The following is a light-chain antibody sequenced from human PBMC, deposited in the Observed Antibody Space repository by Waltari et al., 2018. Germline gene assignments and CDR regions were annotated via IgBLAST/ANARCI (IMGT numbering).Light chain of an antibody. J-gene: IGLJ3*02. V-gene: IGLV3-27*01. CDR3: YSAADNNRQV. CDR1: ILAKRY. CDR2: KDS. Sequence: SYELTQPSSVSVSPGQTARITCSGDILAKRYARWFQQKPGQAPVVVIYKDSERPSEIPERCSGSNAGTTVTLTISGAQVEDEADYYCYSAADNNRQVFGGGTKLTVL.